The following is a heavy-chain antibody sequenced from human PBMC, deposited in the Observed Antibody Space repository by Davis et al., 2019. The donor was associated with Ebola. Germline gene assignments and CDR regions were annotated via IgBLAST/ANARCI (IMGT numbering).Heavy chain of an antibody. Sequence: SCKGSGYTFTTYWIGWVRPMPGKGLEWMGIIYPGDSDTRYSPSFQGQVTISADKSISTAYLQWSSLKASDTAMYYCARRGGWSGAFLDYWGQGTLVTVSS. CDR1: GYTFTTYW. CDR3: ARRGGWSGAFLDY. CDR2: IYPGDSDT. J-gene: IGHJ4*02. D-gene: IGHD3-3*02. V-gene: IGHV5-51*01.